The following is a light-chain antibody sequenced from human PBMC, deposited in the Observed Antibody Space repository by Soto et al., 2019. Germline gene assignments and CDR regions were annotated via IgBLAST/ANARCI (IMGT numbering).Light chain of an antibody. CDR2: KAS. J-gene: IGKJ1*01. CDR1: QSISSW. Sequence: DIPMPPSPSTLSASVGDRVTITCRASQSISSWLAWYQQKPGKAPKLLIYKASSLESGVPSRFSGSGSGTEFTLTISSLQPDDFATYYRQQYNSSPTFGQGTKVEIK. V-gene: IGKV1-5*03. CDR3: QQYNSSPT.